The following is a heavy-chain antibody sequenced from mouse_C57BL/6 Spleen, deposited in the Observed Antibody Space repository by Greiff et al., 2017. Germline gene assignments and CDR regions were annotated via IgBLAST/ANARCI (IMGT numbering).Heavy chain of an antibody. J-gene: IGHJ2*01. V-gene: IGHV1-12*01. CDR3: ARSRDSYFDY. CDR2: IYPGNGDT. CDR1: GYTFTSYN. Sequence: LQQSGAELVRPGASVKMSCKASGYTFTSYNMHWVKQTPRKGLEWIGAIYPGNGDTSYNQKFKGKATLTVDKSSSTAYMQPSSLTSENSAVYFCARSRDSYFDYWGQGTTLTVSS.